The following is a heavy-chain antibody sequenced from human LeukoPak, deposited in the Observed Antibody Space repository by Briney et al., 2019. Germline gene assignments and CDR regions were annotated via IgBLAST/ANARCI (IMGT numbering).Heavy chain of an antibody. CDR2: INWNGDST. CDR3: ARDGYFDKPHSPHRFDP. D-gene: IGHD3-9*01. V-gene: IGHV3-20*04. Sequence: GGSLRLSCAASGFIFDDYGMSWVRQGPGKGLEWVSGINWNGDSTTYADSVKGRFTISRDNAKNSLYLQMNSLRAEDTALYYCARDGYFDKPHSPHRFDPRGQGILVTVSS. CDR1: GFIFDDYG. J-gene: IGHJ5*01.